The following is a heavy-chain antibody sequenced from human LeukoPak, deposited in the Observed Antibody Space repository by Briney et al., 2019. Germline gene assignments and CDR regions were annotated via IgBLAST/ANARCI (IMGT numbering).Heavy chain of an antibody. Sequence: PGGSLRLSCAASGFTFSDYYMSWIRQAPGKGLEWVSYISSSGSTIYYADSVKGRFTISRDNAKNSLYLQMNSLRAEDTAVYYCARAARSQSGYYYYYYMDVWGKGTTVTVSS. CDR2: ISSSGSTI. J-gene: IGHJ6*03. CDR1: GFTFSDYY. D-gene: IGHD6-6*01. V-gene: IGHV3-11*04. CDR3: ARAARSQSGYYYYYYMDV.